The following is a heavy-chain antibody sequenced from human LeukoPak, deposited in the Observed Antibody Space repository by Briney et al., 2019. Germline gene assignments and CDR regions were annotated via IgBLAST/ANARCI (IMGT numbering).Heavy chain of an antibody. CDR2: ISGSGDNT. CDR1: GFTVSSNY. CDR3: AKAFSGGKWTPDY. Sequence: PGGSLRLSCAASGFTVSSNYMSWVRQAPGKGLEWVSAISGSGDNTYYADSVKGRFTVSRDNSKDTLYLQMNSLRADDTAVYYCAKAFSGGKWTPDYWGQGTLVTASS. J-gene: IGHJ4*02. V-gene: IGHV3-23*01. D-gene: IGHD3-3*02.